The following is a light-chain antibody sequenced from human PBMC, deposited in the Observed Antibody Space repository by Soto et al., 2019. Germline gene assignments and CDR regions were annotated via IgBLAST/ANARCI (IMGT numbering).Light chain of an antibody. V-gene: IGKV3-20*01. CDR3: QQYGTSPPTS. CDR2: GAF. CDR1: HSVSSRY. J-gene: IGKJ3*01. Sequence: ELVLTQSPGTLSLSPGERATLSCRASHSVSSRYLAWYQQKPGHAPRLLIYGAFSRATGIPDRFSGSGSGTDFTLTISRLEPEDFAVYYCQQYGTSPPTSFGPGTKVDI.